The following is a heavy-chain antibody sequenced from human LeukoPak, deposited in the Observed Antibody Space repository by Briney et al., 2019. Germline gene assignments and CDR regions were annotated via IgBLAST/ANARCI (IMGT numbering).Heavy chain of an antibody. CDR2: IYYSGST. CDR1: GGSVISRYY. V-gene: IGHV4-61*01. CDR3: AREEPLSSTTWPWFDP. J-gene: IGHJ5*02. Sequence: SETLSLTCTVSGGSVISRYYWSWVRQPPGKGLEWIGNIYYSGSTKYNPSLKSRVVISIDTSKNQFSLKLTSVTAADTAVYYCAREEPLSSTTWPWFDPWGQGTLVTVSS. D-gene: IGHD2-2*01.